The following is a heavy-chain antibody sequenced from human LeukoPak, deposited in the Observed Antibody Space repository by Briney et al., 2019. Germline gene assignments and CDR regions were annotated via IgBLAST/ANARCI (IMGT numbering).Heavy chain of an antibody. Sequence: SGGSLRLSCAVFGFTFRTSWMTWVRQAPGRGLERVAIINPDGSEKYYLESLKGRITISRDNAENSVHLQMNSLKAEDTAIYYCARDRAYSAFDYWGQGTLVTVSS. J-gene: IGHJ4*02. V-gene: IGHV3-7*03. CDR3: ARDRAYSAFDY. CDR1: GFTFRTSW. CDR2: INPDGSEK. D-gene: IGHD1-26*01.